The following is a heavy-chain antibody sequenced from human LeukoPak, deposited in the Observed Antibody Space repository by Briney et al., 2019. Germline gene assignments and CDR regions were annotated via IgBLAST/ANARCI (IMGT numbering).Heavy chain of an antibody. Sequence: PGGSLRLSCAASGLTFSSYAMSWVRQAPGKGLEWVSAISGSGGSTYYADSVKGRFTISRDNSKNTLYLQMNSLRAEDTAVYYCAKAKFSMVRGVKFFDYWGQGTLVTVSS. CDR3: AKAKFSMVRGVKFFDY. CDR1: GLTFSSYA. D-gene: IGHD3-10*01. CDR2: ISGSGGST. J-gene: IGHJ4*02. V-gene: IGHV3-23*01.